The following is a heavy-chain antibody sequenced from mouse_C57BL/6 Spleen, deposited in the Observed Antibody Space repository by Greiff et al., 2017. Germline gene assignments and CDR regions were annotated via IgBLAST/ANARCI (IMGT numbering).Heavy chain of an antibody. D-gene: IGHD1-1*02. Sequence: VQLQQPGAELVKPGASVKLSCKASGYTFTSYWMHWVKQRPGRGLEWIGSIDPNSGGTKYNEKFKSKATLTVDKPSSTAYMQLSSLTSEDSAVYYCAREGPYYFFAYWGQGTLVTVSA. CDR2: IDPNSGGT. V-gene: IGHV1-72*01. CDR3: AREGPYYFFAY. J-gene: IGHJ3*01. CDR1: GYTFTSYW.